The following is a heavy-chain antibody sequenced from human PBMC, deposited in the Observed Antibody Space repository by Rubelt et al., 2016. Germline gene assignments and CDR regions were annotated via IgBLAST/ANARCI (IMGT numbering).Heavy chain of an antibody. Sequence: QLQLQESGPGLVKPSETLSLTCSVSGGSISSSDYYWGWIRQPPGKGLEWIGTIYYSGSTYYNPSLKRRVHMELDTANNQLSLNRRSVTAADTALYYCARVPSRIAPRHYGIDCWGQGTLVTVSS. V-gene: IGHV4-39*07. J-gene: IGHJ4*02. CDR3: ARVPSRIAPRHYGIDC. CDR1: GGSISSSDYY. D-gene: IGHD6-6*01. CDR2: IYYSGST.